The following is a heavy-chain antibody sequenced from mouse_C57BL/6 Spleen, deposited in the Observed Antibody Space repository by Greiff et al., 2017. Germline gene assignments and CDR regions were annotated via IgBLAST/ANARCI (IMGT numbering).Heavy chain of an antibody. CDR3: ARVDGSSHWYFDV. D-gene: IGHD1-1*01. V-gene: IGHV5-16*01. CDR1: GFTFSDYY. CDR2: INYDGSST. J-gene: IGHJ1*03. Sequence: EVKLMESEGGLVQPGSSMKLSCTASGFTFSDYYMAWVRQVPEKGLEWVANINYDGSSTYYLDSLKSRFIISRDSAKNILYLQMSSLKSEDTATYYCARVDGSSHWYFDVWGTGTTVTVSS.